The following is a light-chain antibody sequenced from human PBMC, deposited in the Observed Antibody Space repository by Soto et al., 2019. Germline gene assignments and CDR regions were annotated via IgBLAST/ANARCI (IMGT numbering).Light chain of an antibody. J-gene: IGKJ1*01. V-gene: IGKV1-39*01. Sequence: IPMTHSPSSRSASVGERVTITCPASQGIRNDLGWYQQKPGKAPKLLIYETSILHSGVPSRFSGSGSGTDFTLTISSLQPEDFATYYCQQSYSTPQWTFGQGTKVDIK. CDR1: QGIRND. CDR3: QQSYSTPQWT. CDR2: ETS.